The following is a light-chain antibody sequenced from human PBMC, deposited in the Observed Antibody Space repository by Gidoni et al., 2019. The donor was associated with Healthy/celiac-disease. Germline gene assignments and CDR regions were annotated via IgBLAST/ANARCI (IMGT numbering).Light chain of an antibody. V-gene: IGKV1-39*01. CDR1: QSISSY. Sequence: DIQMTQSPSSLSASVGDRVTITCRASQSISSYLNWYQQKPGKAPKLLIYAASSLRSGVPSRFSGSGSGTDFTLTISSLQPEDFATYYCQQSYSTPRTFGQGTKVEXK. CDR2: AAS. CDR3: QQSYSTPRT. J-gene: IGKJ1*01.